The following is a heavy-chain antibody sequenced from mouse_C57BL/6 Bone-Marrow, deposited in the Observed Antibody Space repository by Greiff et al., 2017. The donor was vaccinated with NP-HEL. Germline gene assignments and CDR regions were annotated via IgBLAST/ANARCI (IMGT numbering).Heavy chain of an antibody. CDR1: GYTFTSYW. CDR3: ARILWLRRDWYFDV. Sequence: QVQLQQPGAELVRPGSSVKLSCKASGYTFTSYWMDWVQQRPGQGLEWIGNIYPSDSETHYNQKFKDKATLTVDKSSSTAYMQLSSLTSEDSAVYYCARILWLRRDWYFDVWGTGTTVTVSS. V-gene: IGHV1-61*01. J-gene: IGHJ1*03. CDR2: IYPSDSET. D-gene: IGHD2-2*01.